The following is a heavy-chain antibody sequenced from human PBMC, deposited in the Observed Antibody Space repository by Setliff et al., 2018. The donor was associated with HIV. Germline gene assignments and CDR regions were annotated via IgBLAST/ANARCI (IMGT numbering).Heavy chain of an antibody. Sequence: PGGSLRLSCAASGFTVSNNYMNWVRQAPGKGLEWVSAISGSGGSTYYADSVKGRFTISRDNSKNTLYLQMNSLRAEDTAVYYCARRAYCSSTTCFDNWGQGTLVTVSS. CDR2: ISGSGGST. J-gene: IGHJ4*02. CDR1: GFTVSNNY. CDR3: ARRAYCSSTTCFDN. D-gene: IGHD2-2*01. V-gene: IGHV3-23*01.